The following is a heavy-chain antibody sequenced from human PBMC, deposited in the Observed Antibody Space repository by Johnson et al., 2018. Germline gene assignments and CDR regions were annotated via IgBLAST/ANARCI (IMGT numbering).Heavy chain of an antibody. CDR1: EFTFSSYW. D-gene: IGHD1-1*01. V-gene: IGHV3-30*18. CDR2: ISFDGSNK. J-gene: IGHJ3*02. Sequence: QVQLVESGGGLVQHGGSLRLSCTASEFTFSSYWLTWVRQAPGKGLEWVAVISFDGSNKYYADSVKSRVTIAIDDSKNTLYLQVNSMRVEDTAVYYCSKCIGQLVWKKAFDIWGQGTMLTVSS. CDR3: SKCIGQLVWKKAFDI.